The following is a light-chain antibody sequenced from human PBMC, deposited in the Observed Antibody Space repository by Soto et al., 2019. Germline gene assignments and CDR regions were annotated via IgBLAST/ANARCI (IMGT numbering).Light chain of an antibody. CDR2: DAS. CDR1: QSVSTW. CDR3: QQYGNFPYT. Sequence: DIQMTQSPSTLSASVGDRVTITCRASQSVSTWLAWYQQKPAKAPKILIHDASSLESGVPSRFSGSASGTEFTLIINSLQAEDFATYYCQQYGNFPYTFGQGTKLEIK. V-gene: IGKV1-5*01. J-gene: IGKJ2*01.